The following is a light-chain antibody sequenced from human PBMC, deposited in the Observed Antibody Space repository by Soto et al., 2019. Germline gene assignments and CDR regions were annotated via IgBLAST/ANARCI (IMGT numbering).Light chain of an antibody. CDR3: QKYNNWPLT. J-gene: IGKJ4*01. Sequence: EIVMTQSPATLSVSPGERATLSCRASQSVYNYLAWYQQKPGQAPWLLIYGASTRATGIPARFSGSGSGTEFTLTISSLQSEDFAVYYCQKYNNWPLTFGGGTKVEI. CDR2: GAS. CDR1: QSVYNY. V-gene: IGKV3-15*01.